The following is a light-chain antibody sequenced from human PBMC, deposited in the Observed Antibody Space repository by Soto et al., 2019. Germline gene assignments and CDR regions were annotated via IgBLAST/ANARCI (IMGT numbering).Light chain of an antibody. Sequence: EIVMTQSPGTLSVSPGERATLSCRASQSVRSKLAWYQQKPGQAPRLLIYDASTRATGIPARFSGSGSGTEFTLTISSLQSEDFAVYYCQQYNNWPPITCGQGTRLEIK. CDR1: QSVRSK. CDR2: DAS. J-gene: IGKJ5*01. V-gene: IGKV3-15*01. CDR3: QQYNNWPPIT.